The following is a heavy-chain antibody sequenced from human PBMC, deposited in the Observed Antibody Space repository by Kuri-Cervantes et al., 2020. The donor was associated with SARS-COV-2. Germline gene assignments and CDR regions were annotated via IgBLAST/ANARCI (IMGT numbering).Heavy chain of an antibody. V-gene: IGHV2-70*11. J-gene: IGHJ4*02. Sequence: SGPTLVKPTQTLTLTCTCSGFSLSTSGMCVSWIRQPPGKALERLARIDWDDDKYYSTSLTTRLTVSKDTSRNQVDLTMTNMDPADTATYYCARAYGSGNYRLDYWGQGTLVTVSS. CDR1: GFSLSTSGMC. CDR2: IDWDDDK. D-gene: IGHD3-10*01. CDR3: ARAYGSGNYRLDY.